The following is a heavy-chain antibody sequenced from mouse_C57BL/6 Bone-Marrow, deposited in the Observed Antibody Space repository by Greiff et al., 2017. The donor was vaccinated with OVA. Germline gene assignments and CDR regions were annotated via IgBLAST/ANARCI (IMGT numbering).Heavy chain of an antibody. D-gene: IGHD1-1*01. CDR3: ASFTTRY. CDR1: GYTFTSYG. J-gene: IGHJ2*01. Sequence: EVQLQQSGAELVRPGSSVKMSCKTSGYTFTSYGINWVKQRPGQGLEWMGYIYIGNGYNENTEKFKGKATLTSDTSSSTAYMQLSSLTSEDSAIYFCASFTTRYWGQGTTLTVSS. V-gene: IGHV1-58*01. CDR2: IYIGNGYN.